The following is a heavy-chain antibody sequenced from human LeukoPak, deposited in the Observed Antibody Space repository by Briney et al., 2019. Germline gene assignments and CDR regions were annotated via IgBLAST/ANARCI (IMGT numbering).Heavy chain of an antibody. V-gene: IGHV3-30*04. CDR3: ARVYLERMTAGYFDH. D-gene: IGHD2-8*01. CDR1: GFTFSTYA. Sequence: GGSLRLSCAAAGFTFSTYAMNWVRQAPGKGLEWVAVISDDGRHNYYADSVKGRFTISRDNSKSTLYLQMNSLRDDDSAAYFCARVYLERMTAGYFDHWGQGTQVTVSP. CDR2: ISDDGRHN. J-gene: IGHJ4*02.